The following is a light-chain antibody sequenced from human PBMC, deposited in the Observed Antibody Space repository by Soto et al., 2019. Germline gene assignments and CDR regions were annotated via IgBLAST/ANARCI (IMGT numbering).Light chain of an antibody. V-gene: IGLV2-14*01. Sequence: QSVLTQPASVSGSPGQSITISCTGTSRDVGGYNYVSWFQQRPGNAPKLMIYDVSNRPSGVSNRFSGSKSGNTASLTIFGLQAEDEADHYCSSYTSTSILEVFGTGTKVTVL. CDR3: SSYTSTSILEV. CDR1: SRDVGGYNY. J-gene: IGLJ1*01. CDR2: DVS.